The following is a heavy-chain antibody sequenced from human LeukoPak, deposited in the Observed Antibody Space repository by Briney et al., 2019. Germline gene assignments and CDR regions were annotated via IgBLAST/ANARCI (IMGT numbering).Heavy chain of an antibody. V-gene: IGHV3-7*03. CDR1: GFTFSNNW. Sequence: GGSLRVSCAASGFTFSNNWMNWVRQAPGKGLEWVGNINPGGTEKYYVDSVTGRFTISRDNAKNSLYLQMNSLRAEDTAVYYCAKFSTPYLNDYPAYWGQGTLVTVSS. CDR2: INPGGTEK. J-gene: IGHJ4*02. CDR3: AKFSTPYLNDYPAY. D-gene: IGHD3-3*01.